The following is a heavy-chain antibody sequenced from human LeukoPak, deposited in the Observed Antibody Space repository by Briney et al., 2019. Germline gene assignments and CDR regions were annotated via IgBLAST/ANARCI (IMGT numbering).Heavy chain of an antibody. V-gene: IGHV3-48*04. Sequence: TGGSLRLSCAASGFTFSSYSMNWVRQAPGKGLEWVSYISSSSSTIYYADSVKGRFTISRDNAKNSLYLQMNSLRAEDTAVYYCARDIVVVPAAPGYYYYYYGMDVWGQGTTVTVSS. CDR1: GFTFSSYS. CDR2: ISSSSSTI. CDR3: ARDIVVVPAAPGYYYYYYGMDV. D-gene: IGHD2-2*01. J-gene: IGHJ6*02.